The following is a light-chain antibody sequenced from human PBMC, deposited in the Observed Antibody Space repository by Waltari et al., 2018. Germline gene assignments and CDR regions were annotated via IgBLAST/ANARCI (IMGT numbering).Light chain of an antibody. Sequence: QSALTQPASVSGSPGQSITISCTGTSNAVGAYKYFSWYQHLPGKAPNLIIYDVSRWPSGVSNRFSGSKSGNTASLTISGLQAEDEADYYCSSYTNTNTLVFGGGTKVTVL. CDR3: SSYTNTNTLV. V-gene: IGLV2-14*03. CDR2: DVS. CDR1: SNAVGAYKY. J-gene: IGLJ2*01.